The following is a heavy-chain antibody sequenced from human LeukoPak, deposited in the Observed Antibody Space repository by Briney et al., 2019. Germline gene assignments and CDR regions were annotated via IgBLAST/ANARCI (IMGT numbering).Heavy chain of an antibody. Sequence: QTGGSLRLSCVVSGFTFSTHGFHWVRQAPGKGLEWVSVIWHDGGRKEYADSVRGRFTISRDNSNLYLQMNSLRAEDTAIYYCARDIGNSGFNLDYWGQGTQVIVSS. D-gene: IGHD5-12*01. CDR3: ARDIGNSGFNLDY. V-gene: IGHV3-33*01. J-gene: IGHJ4*02. CDR1: GFTFSTHG. CDR2: IWHDGGRK.